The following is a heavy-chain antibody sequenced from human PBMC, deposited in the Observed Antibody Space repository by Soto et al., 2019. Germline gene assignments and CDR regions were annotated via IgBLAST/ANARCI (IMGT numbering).Heavy chain of an antibody. Sequence: EVQLVESGGGLVKPGGSLRLSCAGSGLTFSNVWMNWVRQAPGKGLEWVGRIKSETDGGTIDYAAPVKGRFTISRDDSNNPLYLQMNSLKTEDTATYYCTPLALKYNSDWYPLSDWGQGTRVTVSS. J-gene: IGHJ4*02. CDR1: GLTFSNVW. CDR2: IKSETDGGTI. CDR3: TPLALKYNSDWYPLSD. D-gene: IGHD6-19*01. V-gene: IGHV3-15*07.